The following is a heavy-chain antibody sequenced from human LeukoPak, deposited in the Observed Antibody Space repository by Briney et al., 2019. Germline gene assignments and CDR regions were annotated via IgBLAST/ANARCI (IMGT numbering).Heavy chain of an antibody. Sequence: SETLSLTCAVYGGSFSGYYWSWIRQPPGKGLEWIGEINHNGSTNYNPSLKSRVTISVDTSKNQFSLKLSSVTAADTAVYYCASGGSFQSFDYWGQGTLVTVSS. CDR2: INHNGST. V-gene: IGHV4-34*01. J-gene: IGHJ4*02. CDR1: GGSFSGYY. CDR3: ASGGSFQSFDY. D-gene: IGHD3-10*01.